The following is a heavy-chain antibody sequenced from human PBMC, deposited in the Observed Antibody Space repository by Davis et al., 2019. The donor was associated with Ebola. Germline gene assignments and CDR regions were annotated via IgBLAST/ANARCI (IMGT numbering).Heavy chain of an antibody. J-gene: IGHJ5*02. Sequence: GGSLRLSCAASGFTFSSYAMNWVRQVPGKGLEWVSSITRSGAGAYYADSVKGRCTISRDNSKNTLYLRLNSLRAEDTALYHCARVNAVTGYSRFDPWGQGTLVTVSS. CDR2: ITRSGAGA. CDR3: ARVNAVTGYSRFDP. V-gene: IGHV3-23*01. CDR1: GFTFSSYA. D-gene: IGHD3-9*01.